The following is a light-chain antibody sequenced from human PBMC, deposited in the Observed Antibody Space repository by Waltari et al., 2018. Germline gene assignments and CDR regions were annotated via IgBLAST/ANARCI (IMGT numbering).Light chain of an antibody. CDR3: QQYYSTPT. CDR1: QSVLYSSNNKNY. Sequence: DIVMTQSTDSLAVSLGERATINCKSSQSVLYSSNNKNYLAWYQQKPGQPPKLLIYWASTRESGVPDRFSGSGSVTDFTLTISSLQAEDVAVYYCQQYYSTPTFGQGTKVEIK. V-gene: IGKV4-1*01. CDR2: WAS. J-gene: IGKJ1*01.